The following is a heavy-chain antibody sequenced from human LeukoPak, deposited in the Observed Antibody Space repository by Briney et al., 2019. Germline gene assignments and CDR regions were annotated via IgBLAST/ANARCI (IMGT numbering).Heavy chain of an antibody. CDR1: GFTFSSYE. J-gene: IGHJ4*02. V-gene: IGHV3-48*03. Sequence: GGPLRLSCGASGFTFSSYEMKWVRQARGRGVEWVSYYSSGSTIYDADSVKGRFTISRANAKNSLYLQMNSLRAEDTAVYYCARESIAVAGAPFDSWGQGTLVTVSS. D-gene: IGHD6-19*01. CDR2: YSSGSTI. CDR3: ARESIAVAGAPFDS.